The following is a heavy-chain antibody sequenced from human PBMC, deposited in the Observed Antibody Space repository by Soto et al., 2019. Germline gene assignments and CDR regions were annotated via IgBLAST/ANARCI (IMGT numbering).Heavy chain of an antibody. CDR3: ARDYGAGSYGIDY. D-gene: IGHD3-10*01. V-gene: IGHV4-30-4*02. CDR2: IYYSGST. J-gene: IGHJ4*02. Sequence: PSETLSLTCTVSGGSISSGDYDWSWIRQPPGKGLEWIGYIYYSGSTYYNPSLKSRVTISVDTSKSQFSLKLSSVTAADTAVYYCARDYGAGSYGIDYWGQGTLVTVSS. CDR1: GGSISSGDYD.